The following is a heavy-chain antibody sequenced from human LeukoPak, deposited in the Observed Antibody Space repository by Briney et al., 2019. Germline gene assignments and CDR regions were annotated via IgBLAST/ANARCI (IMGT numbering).Heavy chain of an antibody. J-gene: IGHJ4*02. V-gene: IGHV3-64*01. Sequence: TGGSLRLSCAASGFIFSNYGVHWVRQAPGKGLEYVSAISTNGDSTYYANSVKGRFTISRDDSKNTLYLQMGSLRAEDMAVYYCARDYYYDSSGYKVIYWGQGTLVTVSS. CDR2: ISTNGDST. CDR3: ARDYYYDSSGYKVIY. CDR1: GFIFSNYG. D-gene: IGHD3-22*01.